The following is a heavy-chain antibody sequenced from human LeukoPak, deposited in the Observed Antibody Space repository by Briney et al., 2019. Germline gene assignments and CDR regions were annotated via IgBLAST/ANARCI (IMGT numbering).Heavy chain of an antibody. CDR3: ARVATVTRSYYYYGMDV. Sequence: VSVKVSCKASGYTFTSYGISWVRQAPGQGLEWMGWISAYNGNTNYAQKLQGRVTMTTDTSTSTAYMELRSLRSDDTAVYYCARVATVTRSYYYYGMDVWGQGTTVTVSS. CDR2: ISAYNGNT. V-gene: IGHV1-18*01. D-gene: IGHD4-11*01. CDR1: GYTFTSYG. J-gene: IGHJ6*02.